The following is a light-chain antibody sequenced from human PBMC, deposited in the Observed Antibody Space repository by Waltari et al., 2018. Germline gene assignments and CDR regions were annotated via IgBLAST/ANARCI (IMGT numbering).Light chain of an antibody. Sequence: QSVLTQPPSASGTPGQRVTISCSGSSSNIGSNTVNWYQKLPGTAPKLLIYTNKHGPSGVPDRFSGPKSGTSASLAISGLQSEDEADYYCAAWDDNLSGYVVFGGGTKLTVL. J-gene: IGLJ2*01. CDR1: SSNIGSNT. CDR3: AAWDDNLSGYVV. CDR2: TNK. V-gene: IGLV1-44*01.